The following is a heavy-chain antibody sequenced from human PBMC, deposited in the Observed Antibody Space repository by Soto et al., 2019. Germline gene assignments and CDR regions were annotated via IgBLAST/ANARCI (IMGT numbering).Heavy chain of an antibody. Sequence: SETLSLTCAVYGGSFSGYYWSWIRQPPGKGLEWIGEINHSGSTNYNPSLKSRVTISVDTSKNQFSLKLSSVTAADTAVYYCARGLAVAGKSPLDYWGQGTLVTVSS. J-gene: IGHJ4*02. D-gene: IGHD6-19*01. CDR1: GGSFSGYY. CDR3: ARGLAVAGKSPLDY. CDR2: INHSGST. V-gene: IGHV4-34*01.